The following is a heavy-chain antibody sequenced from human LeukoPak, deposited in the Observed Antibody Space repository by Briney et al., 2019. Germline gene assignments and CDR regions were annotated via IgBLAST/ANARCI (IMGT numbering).Heavy chain of an antibody. CDR1: GGSISSGGYS. CDR3: ARAGYYYDSSGYYFSGTFDY. V-gene: IGHV4-30-2*01. J-gene: IGHJ4*02. CDR2: IYHSGST. Sequence: SETLSLTCAVSGGSISSGGYSWSWIRQPPGKGLEWIGYIYHSGSTYYNPSLKSRVTISVDRSKNQFSLKLSSVTAADTAVYYCARAGYYYDSSGYYFSGTFDYWGQGTLVTVSS. D-gene: IGHD3-22*01.